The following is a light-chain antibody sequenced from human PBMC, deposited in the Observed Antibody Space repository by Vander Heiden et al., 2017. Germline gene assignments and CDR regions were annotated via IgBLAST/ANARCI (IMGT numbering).Light chain of an antibody. V-gene: IGKV2-28*01. CDR2: FGS. CDR3: MQALQTPFT. Sequence: DFVMTQSPLCLPVTPGEPASISCRSSQSLLHSNGYNYLDWYLQKPGQSPQLLIYFGSNRASGVPDRFSAGGSGTDFTLEISRVEAEDVGVYYCMQALQTPFTFGPGTKVDIK. CDR1: QSLLHSNGYNY. J-gene: IGKJ3*01.